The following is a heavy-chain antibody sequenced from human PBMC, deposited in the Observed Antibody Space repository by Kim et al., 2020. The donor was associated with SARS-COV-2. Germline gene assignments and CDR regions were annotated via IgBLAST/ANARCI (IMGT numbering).Heavy chain of an antibody. Sequence: YAHSDTGRFTLARHNAKNSQYLQMNRLRAEDTAVYYCASSYSSGWSCFDYWGQGTLVTVSS. V-gene: IGHV3-21*01. D-gene: IGHD6-19*01. CDR3: ASSYSSGWSCFDY. J-gene: IGHJ4*02.